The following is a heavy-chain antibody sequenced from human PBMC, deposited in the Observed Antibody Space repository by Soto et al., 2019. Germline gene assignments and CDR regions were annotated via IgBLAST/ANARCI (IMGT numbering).Heavy chain of an antibody. J-gene: IGHJ4*02. CDR2: IYWNDDK. D-gene: IGHD3-10*01. V-gene: IGHV2-5*01. CDR3: ARAAGVRGVIEFDY. Sequence: QITLKESGPTLVKPTQTLTLTCTFSGFSLSTSGVGVGWIRQPPGKALEWLALIYWNDDKRYSPSLKSRLTITKDTSKNQVVLTMTNMDPVDTATYYCARAAGVRGVIEFDYWGQGTLVTVSS. CDR1: GFSLSTSGVG.